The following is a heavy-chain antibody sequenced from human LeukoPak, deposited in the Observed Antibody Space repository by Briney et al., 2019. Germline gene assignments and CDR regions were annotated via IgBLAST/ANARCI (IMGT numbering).Heavy chain of an antibody. CDR1: GGSISNYY. CDR3: GRGGVIGQDDAFDI. Sequence: SETLSLTCTVSGGSISNYYWSWIRQPPGKGLEWIGYIFYRGSIDYSPSLQSRVTISVDTSKNHLSLRLTSVTAADTAVYFCGRGGVIGQDDAFDIWGRGTMVTVSS. J-gene: IGHJ3*02. D-gene: IGHD3-10*01. CDR2: IFYRGSI. V-gene: IGHV4-59*12.